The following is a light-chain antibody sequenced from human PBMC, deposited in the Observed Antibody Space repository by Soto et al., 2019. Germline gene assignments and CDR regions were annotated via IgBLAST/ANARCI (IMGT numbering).Light chain of an antibody. CDR1: QSISSSY. CDR2: GAF. CDR3: QQYGASLYT. Sequence: EIVLTQSPGTLSLSPGERATLSCRASQSISSSYLAWYQQKPGQAPRLLIYGAFSRATDIPDRFSGSGSGTDFTLTISRLEPEDFAVYSCQQYGASLYTFGQGTKLEIK. V-gene: IGKV3-20*01. J-gene: IGKJ2*01.